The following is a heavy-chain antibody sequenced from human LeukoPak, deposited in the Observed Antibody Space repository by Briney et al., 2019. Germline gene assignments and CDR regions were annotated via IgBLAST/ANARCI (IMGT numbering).Heavy chain of an antibody. J-gene: IGHJ4*02. CDR1: GFTFSTYW. Sequence: GGSLRLSCAASGFTFSTYWMNWVRQAPGKGLEWVANIKQDGGEKYYVDSVKGRFTISRDNAKNSLYLQMNSLRPEDTAVYYCARGRYCSGNRCSFFDYWGQGTLVTVSS. CDR2: IKQDGGEK. V-gene: IGHV3-7*01. D-gene: IGHD2-15*01. CDR3: ARGRYCSGNRCSFFDY.